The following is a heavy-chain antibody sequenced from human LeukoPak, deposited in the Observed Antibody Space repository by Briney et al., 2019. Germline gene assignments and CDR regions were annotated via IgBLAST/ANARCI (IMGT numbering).Heavy chain of an antibody. J-gene: IGHJ5*02. Sequence: TGESLRLSCAASGFTLSSYGMHWVRQAPAKGREWEGFIRYDGSNKSYADPVEDRFTITIDNSKNTLYLQMNSLRAEDTAVYYCAKDYSRFGELSVNWFDPWGQGTLVTVSS. V-gene: IGHV3-30*02. D-gene: IGHD3-10*01. CDR3: AKDYSRFGELSVNWFDP. CDR2: IRYDGSNK. CDR1: GFTLSSYG.